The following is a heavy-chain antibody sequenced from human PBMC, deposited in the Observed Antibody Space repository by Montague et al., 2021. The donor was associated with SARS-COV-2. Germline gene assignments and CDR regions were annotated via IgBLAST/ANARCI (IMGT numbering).Heavy chain of an antibody. V-gene: IGHV4-34*01. J-gene: IGHJ6*03. CDR2: IHHGGST. CDR1: GGSFSTYS. Sequence: SETLSLTCAVHGGSFSTYSWNWIRQPPGKGLEWIGEIHHGGSTNYNPSLKSRVTISADTSKNQFSLKLTSVAAADTAVYYCARLGDGVVPSPILGVGPCYSYYYMDVWGKGTTVTVSS. D-gene: IGHD3-10*01. CDR3: ARLGDGVVPSPILGVGPCYSYYYMDV.